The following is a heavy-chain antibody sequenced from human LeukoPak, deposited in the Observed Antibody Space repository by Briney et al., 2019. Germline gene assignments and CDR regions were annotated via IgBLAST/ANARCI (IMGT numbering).Heavy chain of an antibody. Sequence: GGSLRLSCTASGFTFGDYAMSWFRQAPGKGLEWVSYISSPGTTMFYADSVKGRFTISRDNAKNSLYLQMNSLSAEDTAVYYCARREWGNYFDYWGQGTLVTVSS. J-gene: IGHJ4*02. D-gene: IGHD3-3*01. CDR3: ARREWGNYFDY. CDR1: GFTFGDYA. CDR2: ISSPGTTM. V-gene: IGHV3-11*01.